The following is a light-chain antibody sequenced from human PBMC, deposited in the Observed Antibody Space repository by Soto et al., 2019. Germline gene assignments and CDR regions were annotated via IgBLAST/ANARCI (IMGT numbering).Light chain of an antibody. CDR1: QSIRSD. CDR3: QQYYNSPT. V-gene: IGKV3-15*01. J-gene: IGKJ5*01. Sequence: EIVMTQSPATLSVSPGESATLSCRASQSIRSDLAWYQQKPGQVPRLLFYGASTRATGLPARFSGSGSGTEFTLTISSLQSYDSAFYYCQQYYNSPTFGQGTRLEIK. CDR2: GAS.